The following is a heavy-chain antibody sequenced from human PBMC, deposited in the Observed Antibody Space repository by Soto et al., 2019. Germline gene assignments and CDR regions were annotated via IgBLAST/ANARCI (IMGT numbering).Heavy chain of an antibody. V-gene: IGHV1-8*01. CDR2: MNPISGNT. CDR3: ARAYSSSWYYYYYGMDV. Sequence: ASVKVSCKASGYTFTSYDINWVRQATGQGLEWMGWMNPISGNTGYAQKFQGRVTMTRNTSISTAYMELSSLRSEDTAVYYCARAYSSSWYYYYYGMDVWGQGTTVTVSS. D-gene: IGHD6-13*01. CDR1: GYTFTSYD. J-gene: IGHJ6*02.